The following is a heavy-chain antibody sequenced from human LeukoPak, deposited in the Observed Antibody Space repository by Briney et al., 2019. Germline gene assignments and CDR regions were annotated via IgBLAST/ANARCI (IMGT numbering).Heavy chain of an antibody. D-gene: IGHD3-10*01. CDR3: ARERGDYYGSGSYYKAYYHGMDV. CDR1: GGSISSGDYY. CDR2: IYYSGST. Sequence: SETLSLTCTVSGGSISSGDYYWSWIRQPPGKGLEWIGYIYYSGSTYYNPSLKSRVTISVDTSKNQFSLKLSSVTAADTAVYYCARERGDYYGSGSYYKAYYHGMDVWGQGTTVTVSS. V-gene: IGHV4-30-4*01. J-gene: IGHJ6*02.